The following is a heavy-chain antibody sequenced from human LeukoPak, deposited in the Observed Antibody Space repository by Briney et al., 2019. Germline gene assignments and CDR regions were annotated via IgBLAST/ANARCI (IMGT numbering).Heavy chain of an antibody. J-gene: IGHJ5*02. Sequence: ASVKGSCKASGYTCTSYGISWVRQAPGQGLEWMGWISAYNGNTNYAQKLQGRVTMTTDTSTSTAYMELRSLRSDDTAVYYCARVQVMVRGNNWFDPWGQGTLVTVSS. CDR3: ARVQVMVRGNNWFDP. CDR1: GYTCTSYG. D-gene: IGHD3-10*01. CDR2: ISAYNGNT. V-gene: IGHV1-18*01.